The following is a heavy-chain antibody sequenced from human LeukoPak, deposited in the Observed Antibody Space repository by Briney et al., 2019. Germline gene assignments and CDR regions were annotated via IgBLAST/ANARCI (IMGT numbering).Heavy chain of an antibody. J-gene: IGHJ4*02. D-gene: IGHD3-10*01. V-gene: IGHV1-2*02. CDR3: ARGPGYGSGSYNY. Sequence: ASVKVSCKASGYTFTGYYMHWVRQAPGQGLEWMGWINPNSGGTNYAQKFQGRVTMTRDTSISTAYMELRSLRSDDTAVYYCARGPGYGSGSYNYWGQGTLVTVSS. CDR1: GYTFTGYY. CDR2: INPNSGGT.